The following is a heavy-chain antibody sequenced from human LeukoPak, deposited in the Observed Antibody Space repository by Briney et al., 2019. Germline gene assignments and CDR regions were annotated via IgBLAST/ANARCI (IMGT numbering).Heavy chain of an antibody. CDR3: ATDGAGFDT. V-gene: IGHV3-11*01. CDR2: INIGCANT. J-gene: IGHJ5*02. CDR1: GFTFNDYY. Sequence: GGSLRLSCAASGFTFNDYYMSWIRQAPGKGLEWLSYINIGCANTHYADSVQGRFTISRDNAKKSLYLEMNNLRAEDTAVYYCATDGAGFDTWGQGVLVTVSS.